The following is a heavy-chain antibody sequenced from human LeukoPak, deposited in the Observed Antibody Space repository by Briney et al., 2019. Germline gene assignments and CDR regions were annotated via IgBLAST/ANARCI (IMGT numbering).Heavy chain of an antibody. CDR1: GFTFSGYD. Sequence: GGSLRLSCAASGFTFSGYDMHWVRQATGKGLEWVSAIGTAGDTYYPGSVKGRFTISRENAKNSLYLQMNSLRAGDTAVYYCARGTMVRGVRTLEDNWFDPWGQGTLVTVSS. CDR2: IGTAGDT. J-gene: IGHJ5*02. CDR3: ARGTMVRGVRTLEDNWFDP. D-gene: IGHD3-10*01. V-gene: IGHV3-13*01.